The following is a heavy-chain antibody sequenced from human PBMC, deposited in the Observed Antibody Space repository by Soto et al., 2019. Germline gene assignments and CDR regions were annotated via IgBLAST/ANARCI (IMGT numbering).Heavy chain of an antibody. D-gene: IGHD3-22*01. V-gene: IGHV1-69*13. CDR3: ARDHYYDSSGYLWFDP. CDR2: IIPIFGTA. J-gene: IGHJ5*02. Sequence: SVKVSCKASGGTFSSYAISWVRQAPGQGLEWMGGIIPIFGTANYAQKFQGRVTITADESTSTAYMELSSLRSEDTAVYYCARDHYYDSSGYLWFDPWGQGTLVTVS. CDR1: GGTFSSYA.